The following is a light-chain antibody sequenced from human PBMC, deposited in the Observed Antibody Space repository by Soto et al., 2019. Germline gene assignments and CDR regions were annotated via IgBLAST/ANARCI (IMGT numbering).Light chain of an antibody. V-gene: IGLV1-44*01. J-gene: IGLJ2*01. CDR3: ASWDDSLTVV. CDR1: NSNIGGKT. CDR2: SDD. Sequence: QSALTQPPSASATPGQRVTIPCSGSNSNIGGKTVTWYQQIPGQAPKVVIHSDDQRPSGVPDRFSGSKSGTSASLAISAVQSEDEADYFCASWDDSLTVVFGGGTKVTVL.